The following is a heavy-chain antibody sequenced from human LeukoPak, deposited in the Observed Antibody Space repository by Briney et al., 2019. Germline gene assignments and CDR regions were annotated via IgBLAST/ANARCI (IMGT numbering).Heavy chain of an antibody. J-gene: IGHJ4*02. Sequence: PSETLSLTCTVSGASISSYYWSWIRQPPGKGLEWIGYIYYSGTTNYNPSLKSRVTLSVDTSKSQFSLTLSSVTAADTAVYYCARAVYSLKYFDWLLTFDYWGQGTLVTVSS. CDR2: IYYSGTT. V-gene: IGHV4-59*12. CDR1: GASISSYY. CDR3: ARAVYSLKYFDWLLTFDY. D-gene: IGHD3-9*01.